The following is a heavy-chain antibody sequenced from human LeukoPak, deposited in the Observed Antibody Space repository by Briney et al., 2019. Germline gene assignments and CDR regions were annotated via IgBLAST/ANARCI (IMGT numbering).Heavy chain of an antibody. CDR3: ARGPYSYDSSGAFDI. J-gene: IGHJ3*02. CDR1: GGSIKSYY. CDR2: ISSSGSA. D-gene: IGHD3-22*01. Sequence: SETLSLTCIVSGGSIKSYYWSWFRQPAGKGLEWIGRISSSGSANYNPSLKSRVTISVDTSKNQFSLKLSSVTAADTAVYFCARGPYSYDSSGAFDIWGQGTMVTVSS. V-gene: IGHV4-4*07.